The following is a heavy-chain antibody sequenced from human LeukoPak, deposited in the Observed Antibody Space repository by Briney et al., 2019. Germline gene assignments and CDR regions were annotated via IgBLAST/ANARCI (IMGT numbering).Heavy chain of an antibody. Sequence: ASVKVSCKASGGTFSSYAISWVRQAPGQGLEWMGWIKPNSGGTRSAQKFQGRVTMTRDTSISTAYMELSSLRYDDTAVYYCATNILVRDIINWFDPWGQGTLVTVSS. CDR3: ATNILVRDIINWFDP. V-gene: IGHV1-2*02. D-gene: IGHD3-10*01. CDR2: IKPNSGGT. J-gene: IGHJ5*02. CDR1: GGTFSSYA.